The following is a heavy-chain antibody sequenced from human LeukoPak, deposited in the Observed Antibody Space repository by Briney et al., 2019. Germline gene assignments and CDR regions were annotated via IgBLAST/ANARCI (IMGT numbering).Heavy chain of an antibody. D-gene: IGHD2-21*02. CDR2: IYSGGST. V-gene: IGHV3-53*01. CDR3: ARALAYCGGDCSSYFDY. Sequence: GGSLRLSCAASGFTVSSNYMSWVRQAPGKGLEWVSVIYSGGSTYYADSVKGRFTISRDNSKNTLYLQMNSLRAEDTAVYYCARALAYCGGDCSSYFDYWGQGTLVTVFS. J-gene: IGHJ4*02. CDR1: GFTVSSNY.